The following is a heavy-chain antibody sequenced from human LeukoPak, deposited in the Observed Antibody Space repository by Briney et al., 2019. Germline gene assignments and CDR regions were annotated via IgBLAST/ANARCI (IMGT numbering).Heavy chain of an antibody. CDR3: AKKRVITTPDAIDWYFDL. V-gene: IGHV3-30*02. J-gene: IGHJ2*01. CDR2: IRYDGVSD. CDR1: GFTFGDYG. Sequence: QPGTSLRLSCAASGFTFGDYGMHWVRQAPGKRLEWVAFIRYDGVSDYYADSVKGRFTISRDNSENTLFLQMNNLGAEDTALYYCAKKRVITTPDAIDWYFDLWGRGTLVTVSS. D-gene: IGHD1-1*01.